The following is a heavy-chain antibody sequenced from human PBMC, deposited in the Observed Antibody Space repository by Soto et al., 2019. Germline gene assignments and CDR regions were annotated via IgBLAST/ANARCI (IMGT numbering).Heavy chain of an antibody. CDR3: ARDYDVNTAVDYWYFDL. CDR1: GGSITNHY. CDR2: IYPSGRG. Sequence: QVQLQESGPRLVTPSETLTLTCSLSGGSITNHYWGWIRQPPGKGLECIGRIYPSGRGHYNPSLQSRVTMSVDTSKNQCSLKVNSVTAADTAIYYCARDYDVNTAVDYWYFDLWGRGNLGTVSS. D-gene: IGHD5-18*01. J-gene: IGHJ2*01. V-gene: IGHV4-4*07.